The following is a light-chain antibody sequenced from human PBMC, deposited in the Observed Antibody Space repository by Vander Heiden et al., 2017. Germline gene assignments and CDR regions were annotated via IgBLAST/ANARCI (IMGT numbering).Light chain of an antibody. CDR2: DVS. CDR3: QQYASSRT. J-gene: IGKJ1*01. V-gene: IGKV3-20*01. Sequence: VLTHSPHTLSLSPGERPTLSCRASRSVSSRFFAWYQQKPGQAPRLLVYDVSTRATGIPDRFSGSGSGTDFTLTIRRLEPEDSAVYYCQQYASSRTFGQGTKVEI. CDR1: RSVSSRF.